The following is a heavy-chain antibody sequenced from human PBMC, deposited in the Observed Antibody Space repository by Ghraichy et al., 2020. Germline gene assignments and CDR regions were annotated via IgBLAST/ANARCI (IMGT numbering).Heavy chain of an antibody. D-gene: IGHD3-16*01. CDR1: GFTFGASA. V-gene: IGHV3-23*01. Sequence: GESLNISCATSGFTFGASAMSWVRQPPGKGLEWVSSISGFGGSTYYADSVKGRLTVSRDNSNSTLFLQMNNLRAEDTAVYFCATGGWQGIFVTKPFDAWGQGTTVTVSS. CDR2: ISGFGGST. J-gene: IGHJ3*01. CDR3: ATGGWQGIFVTKPFDA.